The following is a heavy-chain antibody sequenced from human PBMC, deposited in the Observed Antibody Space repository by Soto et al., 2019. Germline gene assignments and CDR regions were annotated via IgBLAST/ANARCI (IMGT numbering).Heavy chain of an antibody. CDR3: ARGDYYDTSGYQYGGIDY. D-gene: IGHD3-22*01. J-gene: IGHJ4*02. Sequence: GGSLRLSCAASGFIFRSYAMHWVRQAPGKGLEWVAVVSHDGSETYYVDSMKGRFTISRDNSKNTLYLQMNSLRTEDTAVYYCARGDYYDTSGYQYGGIDYWGQGTPVTVSS. CDR1: GFIFRSYA. V-gene: IGHV3-30-3*01. CDR2: VSHDGSET.